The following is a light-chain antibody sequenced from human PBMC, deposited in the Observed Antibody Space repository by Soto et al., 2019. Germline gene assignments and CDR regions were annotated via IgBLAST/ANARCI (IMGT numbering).Light chain of an antibody. CDR2: EVN. J-gene: IGLJ1*01. V-gene: IGLV2-8*01. Sequence: QSALTQPPSASGSPGQSVAISCTGTSSDVGGYNYVSWYQQHPGKAPKLMIYEVNKRPSGVPDRFSGSKSGSTASLTVPGLQAEDEADYYCSSYAGSSNVFGTGTKVTV. CDR1: SSDVGGYNY. CDR3: SSYAGSSNV.